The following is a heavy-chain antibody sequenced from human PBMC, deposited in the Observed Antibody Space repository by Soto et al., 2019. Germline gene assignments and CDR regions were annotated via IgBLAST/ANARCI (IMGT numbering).Heavy chain of an antibody. CDR1: GFTFSNYA. J-gene: IGHJ5*02. Sequence: EVQLLESGGGLVQPGGSLTLSCAASGFTFSNYAMSWVRQAPGKGLEWVSAISGGGISTYYADSVRGRFTISRDSSRNTLYLRMNRLRAEDTAVYYCARDAISMVRGTNNWFDPWGQGTLVTVSS. D-gene: IGHD3-10*01. V-gene: IGHV3-23*01. CDR3: ARDAISMVRGTNNWFDP. CDR2: ISGGGIST.